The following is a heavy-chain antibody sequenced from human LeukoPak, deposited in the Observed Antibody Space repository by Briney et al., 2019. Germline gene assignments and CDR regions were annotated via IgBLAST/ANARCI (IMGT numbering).Heavy chain of an antibody. CDR3: ARASIAASGYYFDY. J-gene: IGHJ4*02. V-gene: IGHV3-66*02. D-gene: IGHD6-6*01. CDR2: IYSGGST. Sequence: GGSLRLSCAASGFTVSTNYVTWVRHAPGKGLEWVSVIYSGGSTFYADSVKGRFTISRDNSKNTLYLQMNSLRAEDTAVYYCARASIAASGYYFDYWGQGTLVTVSS. CDR1: GFTVSTNY.